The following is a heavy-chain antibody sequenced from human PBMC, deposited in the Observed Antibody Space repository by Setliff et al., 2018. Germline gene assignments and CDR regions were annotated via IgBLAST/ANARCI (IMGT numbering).Heavy chain of an antibody. V-gene: IGHV1-18*01. CDR1: GYTFTSYS. Sequence: ASVKVSCKASGYTFTSYSITWVRQAPGRGLEWLGWISGYSGDTSYAQKFQDRVTLTTDTSTSTAYMEMRSLTSDDTAVYYCAREVLSTVVAWDYWGQGTLVTVSS. CDR2: ISGYSGDT. CDR3: AREVLSTVVAWDY. D-gene: IGHD4-17*01. J-gene: IGHJ4*02.